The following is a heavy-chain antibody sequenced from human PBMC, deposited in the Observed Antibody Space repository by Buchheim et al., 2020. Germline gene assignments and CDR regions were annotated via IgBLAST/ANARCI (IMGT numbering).Heavy chain of an antibody. J-gene: IGHJ6*02. D-gene: IGHD6-25*01. V-gene: IGHV3-30*18. Sequence: VQLVESGGGLVQPGGSLRLSCAASGFTFSSYWMSWVRQAPGKGLEWVAVISYDGSNKYYADSVKGRFTISRDNSKNTLYLQMNSLRAEDTAVYYCAKAARIPGPYVYYYYYYGMDVWGQGTT. CDR1: GFTFSSYW. CDR3: AKAARIPGPYVYYYYYYGMDV. CDR2: ISYDGSNK.